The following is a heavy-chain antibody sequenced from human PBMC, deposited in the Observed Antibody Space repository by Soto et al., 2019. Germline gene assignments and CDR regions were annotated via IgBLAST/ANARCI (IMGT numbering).Heavy chain of an antibody. CDR1: GYSFPSQW. Sequence: GESLKISCKGSGYSFPSQWIGWVRQTPGKGLEWMGSIYPADSDTRYSPSFQGHVTISVDKSISTAYVQWSSLKASDSAIYYCFRGGVTSRTFDYWGQGTLVTVSS. D-gene: IGHD3-16*01. CDR3: FRGGVTSRTFDY. J-gene: IGHJ4*02. CDR2: IYPADSDT. V-gene: IGHV5-51*01.